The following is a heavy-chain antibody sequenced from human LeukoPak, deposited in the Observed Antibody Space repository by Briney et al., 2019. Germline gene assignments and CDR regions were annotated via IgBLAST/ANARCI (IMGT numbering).Heavy chain of an antibody. CDR2: ISGSGGST. CDR3: AKVRTVVTLYYFDY. D-gene: IGHD4-23*01. J-gene: IGHJ4*02. CDR1: GFTFSSYA. V-gene: IGHV3-23*01. Sequence: PGGSLRLSCAASGFTFSSYAMSWVRQAPGKGLEWVSAISGSGGSTYYADPVKGRFTISRDNSKNTLYLQMNSLRAEDTAVYYCAKVRTVVTLYYFDYWGQGTLVTVSS.